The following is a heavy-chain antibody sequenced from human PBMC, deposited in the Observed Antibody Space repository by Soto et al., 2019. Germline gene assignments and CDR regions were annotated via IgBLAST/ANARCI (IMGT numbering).Heavy chain of an antibody. Sequence: SGGSLRLSCAASGFTFSSYAMTWVRQAPGKGLEWVSAISGSGGSTYYADSVKGRFTISRDNSKNTLYLQMNSLRAEDTAVYYCAKSGLSGGGSGSYYNYAWFDPWGQGTLVTVSS. CDR3: AKSGLSGGGSGSYYNYAWFDP. CDR1: GFTFSSYA. CDR2: ISGSGGST. V-gene: IGHV3-23*01. J-gene: IGHJ5*02. D-gene: IGHD3-10*01.